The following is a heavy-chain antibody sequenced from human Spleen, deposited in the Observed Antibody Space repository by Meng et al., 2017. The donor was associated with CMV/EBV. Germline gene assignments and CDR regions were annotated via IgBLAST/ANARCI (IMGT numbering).Heavy chain of an antibody. J-gene: IGHJ6*02. CDR1: GYTFTGYY. CDR3: ARGPPEYQLLYGYGMDV. CDR2: IIPILGIA. Sequence: SVKVSCKASGYTFTGYYMHWVRQAPGQGLEWMGRIIPILGIANYAQKFQGRVTITADKSTSTAYMELSSLRSEDTAVYYCARGPPEYQLLYGYGMDVWGQGTTVTVSS. V-gene: IGHV1-69*04. D-gene: IGHD2-2*02.